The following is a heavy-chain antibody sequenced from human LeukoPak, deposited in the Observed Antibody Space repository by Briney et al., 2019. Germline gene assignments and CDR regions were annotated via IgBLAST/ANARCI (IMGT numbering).Heavy chain of an antibody. CDR1: DGSISSSNYY. CDR3: ALVAYCSGGSCRPSNY. CDR2: IYYTGST. V-gene: IGHV4-39*01. J-gene: IGHJ4*02. D-gene: IGHD2-15*01. Sequence: PSETLSLTCTVSDGSISSSNYYWGWIRQPPGRGLEWIGSIYYTGSTYYNPSLKSRVTISVDTSENQFSLKLSSVTAAGTAIYHCALVAYCSGGSCRPSNYWGQGTLVTVSS.